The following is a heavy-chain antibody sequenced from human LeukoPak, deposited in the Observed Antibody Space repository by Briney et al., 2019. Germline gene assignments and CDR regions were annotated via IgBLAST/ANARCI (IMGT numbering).Heavy chain of an antibody. CDR2: ISSSSSYI. CDR3: ARGALRYSDY. V-gene: IGHV3-21*01. D-gene: IGHD3-9*01. Sequence: GGSLRLSCAASGFTFSSYNINWVRQAPGKGLEWVSSISSSSSYIYYADSVKGRFTISRDNAKNSLYLQMNSLRDEDTAVYYCARGALRYSDYWGQGTLVTVSS. J-gene: IGHJ4*02. CDR1: GFTFSSYN.